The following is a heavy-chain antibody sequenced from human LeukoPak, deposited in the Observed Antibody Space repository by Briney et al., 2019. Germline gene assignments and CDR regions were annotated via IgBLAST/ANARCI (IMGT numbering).Heavy chain of an antibody. V-gene: IGHV3-72*01. CDR3: ARTNTRISDAHEALDI. CDR2: MRNKVNSYTA. J-gene: IGHJ3*02. CDR1: GFTFSSYG. D-gene: IGHD2-2*01. Sequence: PGRSLRLSCAASGFTFSSYGMHWARQAPGKGLEWVGRMRNKVNSYTAEYAASVKGRFTISADESKNSVYLQMNSLRTEDTAVYYCARTNTRISDAHEALDIWGQGTMVAVSS.